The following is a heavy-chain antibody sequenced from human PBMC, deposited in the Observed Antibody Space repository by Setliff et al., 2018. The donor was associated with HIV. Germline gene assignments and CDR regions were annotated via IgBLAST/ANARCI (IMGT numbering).Heavy chain of an antibody. V-gene: IGHV1-2*06. J-gene: IGHJ5*02. D-gene: IGHD3-10*01. Sequence: SVKVSCKPSGYSFTGYWMHWVRQAPGQGLEWMGRINPHSGVTNYAQKFQGRVTMTRDTSIATAYMDLSRLTSDDTAVYYCAKDSDFGGTTNWFDPWGQGTLVTVSS. CDR3: AKDSDFGGTTNWFDP. CDR2: INPHSGVT. CDR1: GYSFTGYW.